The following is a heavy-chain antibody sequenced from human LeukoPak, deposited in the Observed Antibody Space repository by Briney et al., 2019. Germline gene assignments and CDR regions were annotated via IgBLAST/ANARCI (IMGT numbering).Heavy chain of an antibody. J-gene: IGHJ6*03. D-gene: IGHD6-13*01. Sequence: GRSLRLSCAASGFTFTTYPMHWVRQAPGKGLEGVAFIRYDGSNKYYADSVKGRFTISRDNSKNTLYLQMNSLRAEDTAVYYCAKSAAAAGNGPDYYYYMDVWGKGTTVTVSS. V-gene: IGHV3-30*02. CDR1: GFTFTTYP. CDR3: AKSAAAAGNGPDYYYYMDV. CDR2: IRYDGSNK.